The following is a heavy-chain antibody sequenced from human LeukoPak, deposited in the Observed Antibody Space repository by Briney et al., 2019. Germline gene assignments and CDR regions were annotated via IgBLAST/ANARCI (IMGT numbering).Heavy chain of an antibody. J-gene: IGHJ4*02. CDR1: GGSFSGYY. V-gene: IGHV4-34*01. CDR3: ARAGYSYGFYYFDY. D-gene: IGHD5-18*01. Sequence: PSETLSLTCAVYGGSFSGYYWSWIRQPPGKGLEWIGEINHSGSTNYNPSLKSRVTISVDTSKSQFSLKLSSVTAADTAVYYCARAGYSYGFYYFDYWGQGTLVTVSS. CDR2: INHSGST.